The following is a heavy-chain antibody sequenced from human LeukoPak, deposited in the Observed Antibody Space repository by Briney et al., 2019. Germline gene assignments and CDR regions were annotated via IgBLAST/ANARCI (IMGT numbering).Heavy chain of an antibody. CDR1: GLTFSSYS. J-gene: IGHJ4*02. CDR3: ARDSESNFHWVTIFPYYFDY. CDR2: ISSSSSYI. Sequence: GGSLRLSCAGPGLTFSSYSMNWGRQAPGKGLEWVSSISSSSSYIYYADSVKGRFTISRDNAKNSLYLQMNSLRAEDTAVYYRARDSESNFHWVTIFPYYFDYWGQGTLVTVSS. V-gene: IGHV3-21*01. D-gene: IGHD3-9*01.